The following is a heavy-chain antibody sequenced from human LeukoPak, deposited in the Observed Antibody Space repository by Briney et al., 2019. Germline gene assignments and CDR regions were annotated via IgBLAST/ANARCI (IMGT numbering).Heavy chain of an antibody. Sequence: GASVKVSCKASGGTFSSYAISWVRQAPGQGLEWMGRIIPILGIANYAQKFQGRVTITADKSTSTAYMELRSLRSDDTAVYYCARPRARDSFWEGYYYYGMDVWGQGTTVTVSS. D-gene: IGHD3-10*01. V-gene: IGHV1-69*04. CDR3: ARPRARDSFWEGYYYYGMDV. CDR2: IIPILGIA. CDR1: GGTFSSYA. J-gene: IGHJ6*02.